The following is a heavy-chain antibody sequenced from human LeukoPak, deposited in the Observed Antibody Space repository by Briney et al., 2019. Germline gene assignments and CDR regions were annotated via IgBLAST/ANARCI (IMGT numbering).Heavy chain of an antibody. V-gene: IGHV3-23*01. CDR1: GFTFDDYG. CDR3: ANDFWSPENWFDP. CDR2: ISGSGGST. Sequence: PGGSLRLSCAASGFTFDDYGMSWVRQAPGKGLEWVSAISGSGGSTYYADSVKGRFTIPRDNSKNTLYLQMNSLRAEDTAVYYCANDFWSPENWFDPWGQGTLVTVSS. D-gene: IGHD3-3*01. J-gene: IGHJ5*02.